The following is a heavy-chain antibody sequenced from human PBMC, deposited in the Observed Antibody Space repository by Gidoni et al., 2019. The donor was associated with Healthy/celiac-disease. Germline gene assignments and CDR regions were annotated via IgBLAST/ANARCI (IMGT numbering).Heavy chain of an antibody. J-gene: IGHJ4*02. V-gene: IGHV3-23*01. Sequence: EVQLLESGGGLVQTGGSLRLSCSASGFHFSSYAMSWVRQAPGKGLEWVSAISGSVGSTYYADSVKGLFTISRDNSKNTLYLQMNSLRAEDTAVYYCAIEDISGWYLGFDYWGQGTLVTVSS. CDR3: AIEDISGWYLGFDY. CDR1: GFHFSSYA. D-gene: IGHD6-19*01. CDR2: ISGSVGST.